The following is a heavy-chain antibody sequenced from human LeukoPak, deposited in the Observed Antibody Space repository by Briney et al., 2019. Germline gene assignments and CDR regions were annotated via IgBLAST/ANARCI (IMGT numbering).Heavy chain of an antibody. V-gene: IGHV1-18*03. CDR3: ARDCSSTRGRCYYYMDV. J-gene: IGHJ6*03. Sequence: ASVKVSCKASGYTFTSYGISWVRQAPGQGLEWMGWISAYNGNTNYAQKLQGRVTMTTDTSTSTAYMELRSLRSDDMAVYYCARDCSSTRGRCYYYMDVWGKGTTVTVSS. D-gene: IGHD2-2*01. CDR1: GYTFTSYG. CDR2: ISAYNGNT.